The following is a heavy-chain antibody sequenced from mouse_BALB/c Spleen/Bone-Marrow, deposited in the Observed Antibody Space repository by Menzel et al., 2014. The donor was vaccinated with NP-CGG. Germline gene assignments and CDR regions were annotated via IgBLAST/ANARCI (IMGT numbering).Heavy chain of an antibody. CDR2: ISNGGGST. D-gene: IGHD1-2*01. J-gene: IGHJ2*01. Sequence: EVKLVESGGGLVQPGGSLKLSCAASGFTFSSYTMSWVRQTPEKRLECVAYISNGGGSTYYPDTVKGRFTISRDNAKNTLYLQMSSLKSEDTAMYYCARRSAATYYFDYWGQGTTLTVSS. V-gene: IGHV5-12-2*01. CDR1: GFTFSSYT. CDR3: ARRSAATYYFDY.